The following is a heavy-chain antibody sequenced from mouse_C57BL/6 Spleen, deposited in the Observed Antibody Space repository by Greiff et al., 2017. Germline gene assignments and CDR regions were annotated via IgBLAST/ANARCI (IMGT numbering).Heavy chain of an antibody. V-gene: IGHV1-74*01. CDR1: GYTFTSYW. D-gene: IGHD1-1*01. CDR2: IHPSDSDT. CDR3: AIGFITTVVATDYYAMDY. Sequence: QVQLQQPGAELVKPGASVKVSCKASGYTFTSYWMHWVKQRPGQGLEWIGSIHPSDSDTNYNQKFKGKATLTVDKSSSTAYMQLSSLTSEDSAVYYCAIGFITTVVATDYYAMDYWGQGTSVTVSS. J-gene: IGHJ4*01.